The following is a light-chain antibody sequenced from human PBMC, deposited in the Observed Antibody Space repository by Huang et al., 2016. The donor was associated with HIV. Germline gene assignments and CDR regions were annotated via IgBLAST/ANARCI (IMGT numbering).Light chain of an antibody. V-gene: IGKV3-11*01. CDR2: DAS. CDR3: QQRGTLPPT. CDR1: QSVDTY. J-gene: IGKJ4*01. Sequence: EIVLTQSPVTLSRSPGQRATLSCRASQSVDTYLAWYQQKPGQAPRLLIYDASNRATGIPARFSGRGSGTEFTLTISNLEPDDFVLYFCQQRGTLPPTFGGGTTMEIK.